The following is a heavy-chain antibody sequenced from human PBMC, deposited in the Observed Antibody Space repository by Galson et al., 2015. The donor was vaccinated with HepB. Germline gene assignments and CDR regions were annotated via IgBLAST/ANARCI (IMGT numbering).Heavy chain of an antibody. CDR1: GFTFSSYS. V-gene: IGHV3-21*01. D-gene: IGHD4-17*01. Sequence: SLRLSCAASGFTFSSYSMNWVRQAPGKGLEWVSSISSSSSYIYYADSVKGRFTISRDNAKNSLYLQMNSLRAEDTAVYYCASTPGDYGDLIFDYWGQGTLVTVSS. CDR3: ASTPGDYGDLIFDY. J-gene: IGHJ4*02. CDR2: ISSSSSYI.